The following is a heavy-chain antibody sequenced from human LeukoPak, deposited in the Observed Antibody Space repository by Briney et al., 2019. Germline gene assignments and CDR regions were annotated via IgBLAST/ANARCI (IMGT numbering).Heavy chain of an antibody. Sequence: GESLKISCKGSGYSFTSYWIGWVRQMPGKGLEWMGIIYPGDSDTRYSPSFQGQVPISADKSISTAYLQWSSLKASDTAMYYCARHRSSSWYGTYYYYYMDVWGKGTTVTVSS. V-gene: IGHV5-51*01. D-gene: IGHD6-13*01. CDR2: IYPGDSDT. J-gene: IGHJ6*03. CDR1: GYSFTSYW. CDR3: ARHRSSSWYGTYYYYYMDV.